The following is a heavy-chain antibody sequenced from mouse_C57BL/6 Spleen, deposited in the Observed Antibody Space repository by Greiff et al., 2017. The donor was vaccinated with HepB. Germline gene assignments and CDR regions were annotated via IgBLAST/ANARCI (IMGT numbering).Heavy chain of an antibody. J-gene: IGHJ4*01. CDR1: GYTFTSYW. D-gene: IGHD1-1*01. CDR3: ARRGLRWDAMDY. Sequence: QVQLKQPGTELVKPGASVKLSCKASGYTFTSYWMHWVKQRPGQGLEWLGNINPSNGGTNYNEKFKSKATLTVDKSSSTAYMQLSSLTSEDSAVYYCARRGLRWDAMDYWGQGTSVTVSS. CDR2: INPSNGGT. V-gene: IGHV1-53*01.